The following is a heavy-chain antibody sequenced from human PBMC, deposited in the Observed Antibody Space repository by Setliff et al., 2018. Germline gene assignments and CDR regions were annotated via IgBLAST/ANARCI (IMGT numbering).Heavy chain of an antibody. J-gene: IGHJ4*02. CDR2: ISGSSEFI. CDR1: GFTFSSYT. Sequence: PGGSLRLSCAASGFTFSSYTINWVRQAPGKGLEWVSSISGSSEFIYYADSVKGRFTISRDNAKNPLYLQMNSLRAEDTAVYYCARDGGDYWGQGTLVTVSS. V-gene: IGHV3-21*01. CDR3: ARDGGDY. D-gene: IGHD3-16*01.